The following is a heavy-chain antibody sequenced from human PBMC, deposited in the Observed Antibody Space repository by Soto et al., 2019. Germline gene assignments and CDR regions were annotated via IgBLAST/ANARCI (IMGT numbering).Heavy chain of an antibody. CDR1: GGSVSSGSYY. Sequence: QVQLQESGPGLVKPSETLSLTGTVSGGSVSSGSYYWSWIRQPPGKGLEWIGYIYYSGSTNYNPSLKSRVTISVDTSKNQFSLKLSSVTAADTAVYYCARDTGSSNWFDPWGQGTLVTVSS. D-gene: IGHD6-6*01. CDR2: IYYSGST. CDR3: ARDTGSSNWFDP. J-gene: IGHJ5*02. V-gene: IGHV4-61*01.